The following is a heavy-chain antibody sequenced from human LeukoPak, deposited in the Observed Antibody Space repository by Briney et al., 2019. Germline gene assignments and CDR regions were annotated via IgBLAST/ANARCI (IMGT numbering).Heavy chain of an antibody. Sequence: ASVKVSCKASGGTFSSYAISWVRQAPGQGLEWMGGIIPILGTANYAQKFQGRVTITADESTSTAYMELSSLRSEDTAVYYCARKYSSGWRDYYYGMDVWGQGTTVTVSS. CDR2: IIPILGTA. V-gene: IGHV1-69*13. J-gene: IGHJ6*02. CDR3: ARKYSSGWRDYYYGMDV. D-gene: IGHD6-19*01. CDR1: GGTFSSYA.